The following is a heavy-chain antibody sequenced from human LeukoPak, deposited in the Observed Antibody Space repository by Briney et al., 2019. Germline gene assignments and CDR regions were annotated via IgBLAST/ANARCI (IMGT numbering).Heavy chain of an antibody. CDR3: AVSEERFDY. CDR1: GYTFTCYY. CDR2: INPNSGGT. V-gene: IGHV1-2*02. J-gene: IGHJ4*02. Sequence: ASVKVSCKASGYTFTCYYMHWVRQAPGQGIEWMGWINPNSGGTNYAQKFQGRATMTRDMSTSTVYMELSSLRSEDTAVYYCAVSEERFDYWGQGTLATVSS. D-gene: IGHD1-1*01.